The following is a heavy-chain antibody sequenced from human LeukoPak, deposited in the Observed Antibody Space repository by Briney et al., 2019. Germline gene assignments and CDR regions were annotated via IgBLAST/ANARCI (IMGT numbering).Heavy chain of an antibody. D-gene: IGHD5-18*01. CDR1: GYTFTGYY. CDR3: ARLWVTGPHIDY. Sequence: GASVKVSCKASGYTFTGYYMHWVRQAPGQGLEWMGWINPNSGGTNYAQKFQGRVTMTRDTSISTAYMELSRLRSADTAVYYCARLWVTGPHIDYWGQGTLVTVSS. J-gene: IGHJ4*02. CDR2: INPNSGGT. V-gene: IGHV1-2*02.